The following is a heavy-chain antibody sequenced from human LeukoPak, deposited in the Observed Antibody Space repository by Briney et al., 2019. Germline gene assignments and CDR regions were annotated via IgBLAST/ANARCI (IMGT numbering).Heavy chain of an antibody. CDR3: AREGFWSGYSPEDAFDI. V-gene: IGHV3-30*02. CDR1: GFTFSSYG. CDR2: IRYDGNNK. J-gene: IGHJ3*02. Sequence: GGSLRLSCAASGFTFSSYGMHWVRQAPGKELERVAFIRYDGNNKYYADSVKGRFAISRDNSKNTLYLQLNGLRAEDTAVYYCAREGFWSGYSPEDAFDIWGQGTMVTVSS. D-gene: IGHD3-3*01.